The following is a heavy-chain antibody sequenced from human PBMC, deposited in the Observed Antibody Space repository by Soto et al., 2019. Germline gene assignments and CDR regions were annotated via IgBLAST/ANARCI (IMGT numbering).Heavy chain of an antibody. CDR1: GFSFSDNL. V-gene: IGHV1-3*01. J-gene: IGHJ3*01. D-gene: IGHD2-8*02. CDR3: ARDILSVCPRAHGAFGV. CDR2: INPANGNT. Sequence: QVQLVQSGAEVRTPGASVNISCRASGFSFSDNLINWVRQAPGQSLEWMGWINPANGNTRYSQTFQGRVTISRHSAASIAYVEVRDLTSEDTAVYYCARDILSVCPRAHGAFGVWGQGTMVTVSS.